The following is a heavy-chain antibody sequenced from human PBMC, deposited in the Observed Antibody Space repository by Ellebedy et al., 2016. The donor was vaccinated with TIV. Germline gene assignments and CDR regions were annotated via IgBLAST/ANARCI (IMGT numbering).Heavy chain of an antibody. CDR3: ATQLWNTEF. V-gene: IGHV3-23*01. CDR1: ESTFSSYG. J-gene: IGHJ4*02. Sequence: GESLKISCEASESTFSSYGMSWVRQAPGKGLEWVSSISTTDGTHYADPVKGRFTISRDHPKNTLYLQMNSLRVEDTAVYYCATQLWNTEFWGQGTLVIVSS. D-gene: IGHD5-24*01. CDR2: ISTTDGT.